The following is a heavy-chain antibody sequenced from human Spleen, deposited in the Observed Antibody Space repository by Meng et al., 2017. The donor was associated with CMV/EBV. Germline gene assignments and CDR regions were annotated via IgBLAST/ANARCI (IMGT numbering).Heavy chain of an antibody. CDR3: ARDATVSTHYYYYGMDV. Sequence: GSLRLSCTVSGGSISSSSYYWGWIRQPPGKGLEWIGSIYYSGSTYYNPSLKSRVTISVDTSKSQFSLRLSSVTAADTAVYYCARDATVSTHYYYYGMDVWGQGTTVTVSS. CDR2: IYYSGST. D-gene: IGHD4-11*01. J-gene: IGHJ6*02. CDR1: GGSISSSSYY. V-gene: IGHV4-39*07.